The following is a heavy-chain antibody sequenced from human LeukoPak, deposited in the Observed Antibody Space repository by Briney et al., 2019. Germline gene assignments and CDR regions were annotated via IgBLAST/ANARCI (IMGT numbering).Heavy chain of an antibody. Sequence: PSETLSLTCNVYGGSFSGYYWSWIRQSPSKGLKWIGEINHSGNTNYNPSLKSRVALSVDTSKNQFSLKLSSVTATDTAVYYCARRSVGSFSDSSGHTYGHPSNFDYWGQGTLDTVSP. CDR1: GGSFSGYY. V-gene: IGHV4-34*01. J-gene: IGHJ4*02. CDR3: ARRSVGSFSDSSGHTYGHPSNFDY. CDR2: INHSGNT. D-gene: IGHD3-22*01.